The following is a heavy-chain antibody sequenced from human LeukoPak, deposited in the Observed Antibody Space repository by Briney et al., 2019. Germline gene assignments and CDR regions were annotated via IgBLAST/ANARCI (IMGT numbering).Heavy chain of an antibody. CDR3: ARDQGLGRYAFDI. CDR2: TYYRSKWYN. CDR1: GDSVSTNSAT. Sequence: SRTLSLTCAISGDSVSTNSATWNWIRQSPSRGLEWLGRTYYRSKWYNDYAVSVKSRITINPDTSKNRFSLQLNSVTPEDTAVYYCARDQGLGRYAFDIWGQGTMVTVSS. D-gene: IGHD7-27*01. J-gene: IGHJ3*02. V-gene: IGHV6-1*01.